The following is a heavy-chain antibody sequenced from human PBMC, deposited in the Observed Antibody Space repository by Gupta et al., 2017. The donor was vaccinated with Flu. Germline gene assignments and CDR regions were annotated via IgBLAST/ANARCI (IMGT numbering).Heavy chain of an antibody. J-gene: IGHJ4*02. CDR2: IGGGGGGI. Sequence: WVSQAPGKGLEWVSVIGGGGGGIYYADSVRGRFTISRDNSKDTLYLQMNNLRAEDTAIYYCVRGDRFSGWDNWGRGTLVTVSS. V-gene: IGHV3-23*01. CDR3: VRGDRFSGWDN. D-gene: IGHD6-19*01.